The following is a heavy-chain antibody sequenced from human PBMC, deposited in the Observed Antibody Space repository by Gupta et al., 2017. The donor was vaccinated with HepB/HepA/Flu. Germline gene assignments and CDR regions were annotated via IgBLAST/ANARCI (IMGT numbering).Heavy chain of an antibody. Sequence: QVQLQQWGAGLLKPSETLSLTCAVYGGSFSGYYWSWIRQPPGKGLEWIGEINHSGSTNYNPSLKSRVTISVDTSKNQFSLKLRSVTAADTAVYYGASIVENRTDYWGQGTLVTVYS. J-gene: IGHJ4*02. D-gene: IGHD3-22*01. CDR3: ASIVENRTDY. CDR1: GGSFSGYY. CDR2: INHSGST. V-gene: IGHV4-34*01.